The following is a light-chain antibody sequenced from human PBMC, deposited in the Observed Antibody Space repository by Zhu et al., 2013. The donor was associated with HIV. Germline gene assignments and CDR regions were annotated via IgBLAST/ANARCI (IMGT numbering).Light chain of an antibody. Sequence: EIVMTQSPATLSVSPGERATLSCRASESIKTNLAWYQQRPGQPPRLLISGASSRATGIPARFSGRGSDMEFTLTISSLQSEDFAIYYCQQYNDWPTFGGGTKVDIK. CDR1: ESIKTN. V-gene: IGKV3-15*01. J-gene: IGKJ4*01. CDR2: GAS. CDR3: QQYNDWPT.